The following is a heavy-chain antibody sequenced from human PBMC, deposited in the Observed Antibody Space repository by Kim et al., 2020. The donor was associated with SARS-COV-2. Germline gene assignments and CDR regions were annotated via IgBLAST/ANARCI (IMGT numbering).Heavy chain of an antibody. CDR3: ARDHGDEMHAFDI. CDR1: GYTFTGYY. CDR2: INPNSGGT. V-gene: IGHV1-2*02. J-gene: IGHJ3*02. Sequence: ASVKVSCKASGYTFTGYYMHWVRQAPGQGLEWMGWINPNSGGTNYAQKFQGRVTMTRDTSISTAYMELSRLRSDDTAVYYCARDHGDEMHAFDIWGQGTMVTVSS.